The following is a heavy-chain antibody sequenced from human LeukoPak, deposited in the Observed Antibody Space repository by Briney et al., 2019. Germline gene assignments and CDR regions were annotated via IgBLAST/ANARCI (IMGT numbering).Heavy chain of an antibody. CDR1: GYTFTGYY. V-gene: IGHV1-2*02. CDR2: INPNSGGT. CDR3: ARDARHYYDSSGYPNRFDP. D-gene: IGHD3-22*01. Sequence: GASVKVSCKASGYTFTGYYMHWVRQAPGQGLEWMGWINPNSGGTNYAQKFQGRVTMTRDTSISTAYVELSRLRSDDTAVYYCARDARHYYDSSGYPNRFDPWGQGTLVTVSS. J-gene: IGHJ5*02.